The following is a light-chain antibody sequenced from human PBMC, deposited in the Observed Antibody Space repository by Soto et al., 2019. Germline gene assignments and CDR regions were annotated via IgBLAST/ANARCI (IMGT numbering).Light chain of an antibody. V-gene: IGKV1-39*01. Sequence: DIQMTQSPSSLSASVGDRVTITCRASQSISTYLSWYQHKPGKAPKLLILAASSLQSGVPSRFSGSGVGTEFTVTISSLQPEDFATYYCQQSFTTPWTFGQGTKVEVK. CDR3: QQSFTTPWT. CDR2: AAS. CDR1: QSISTY. J-gene: IGKJ1*01.